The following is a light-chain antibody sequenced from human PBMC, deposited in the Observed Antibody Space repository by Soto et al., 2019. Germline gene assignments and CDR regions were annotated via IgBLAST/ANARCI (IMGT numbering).Light chain of an antibody. CDR2: SNN. Sequence: QSVLTQPPSASGTPGQRVTISCSGSNSNIGSNTVNWYQQLPGTAPKLLIYSNNQRPSGVPDRFSGSKSGTSASLAISGLQSADEADYYCAAWDDNLNGPHWVFGGGTKLTVL. V-gene: IGLV1-44*01. J-gene: IGLJ3*02. CDR3: AAWDDNLNGPHWV. CDR1: NSNIGSNT.